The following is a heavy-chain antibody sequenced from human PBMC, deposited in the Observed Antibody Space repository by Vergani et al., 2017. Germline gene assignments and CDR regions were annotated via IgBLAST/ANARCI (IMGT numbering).Heavy chain of an antibody. CDR1: GYSFTSYW. Sequence: EVQLVQSGAEVKKPGESLKISCKGSGYSFTSYWIGWVRQMPGKGLEWMGIIYPGDSDTRYSPSFQGQVTISADKSISTAYLQWSSLKASDTAMYYCARHEIWSGYYGGWFDPWGQGTLVTVSS. V-gene: IGHV5-51*01. J-gene: IGHJ5*02. D-gene: IGHD3-3*01. CDR2: IYPGDSDT. CDR3: ARHEIWSGYYGGWFDP.